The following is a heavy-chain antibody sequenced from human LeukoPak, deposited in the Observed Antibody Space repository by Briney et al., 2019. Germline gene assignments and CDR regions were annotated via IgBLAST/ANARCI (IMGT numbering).Heavy chain of an antibody. J-gene: IGHJ4*02. V-gene: IGHV3-15*01. CDR3: LRDRRPAGTTAYPDC. Sequence: PGGSLRLSCAASRFILSYTWMNWVRQVPVYLLQLVCHFKSKADGGTTDYAAPVKGRFTISRDTAQNSLHLQMNSLRAEDTAVYYCLRDRRPAGTTAYPDCWGQGTLVTVSS. CDR1: RFILSYTW. CDR2: FKSKADGGTT. D-gene: IGHD2/OR15-2a*01.